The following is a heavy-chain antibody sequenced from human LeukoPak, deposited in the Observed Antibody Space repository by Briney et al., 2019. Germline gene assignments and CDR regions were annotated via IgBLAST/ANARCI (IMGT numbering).Heavy chain of an antibody. CDR2: ISYDGSNK. V-gene: IGHV3-30*03. CDR3: AREELGSSLGFDP. CDR1: GFTFSSYG. D-gene: IGHD3-16*01. Sequence: GGSLRLFCAASGFTFSSYGMHWVRQAPGKGLEWVAVISYDGSNKYYADFVKGRFTISRDNSKNTLYLQMNSLRAEDTAVYYCAREELGSSLGFDPWGQGTLVTVSS. J-gene: IGHJ5*02.